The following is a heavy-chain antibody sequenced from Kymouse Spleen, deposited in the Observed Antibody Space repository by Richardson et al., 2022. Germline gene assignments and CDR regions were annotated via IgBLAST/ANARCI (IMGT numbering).Heavy chain of an antibody. CDR3: ARDGIMITFGGVMGGMDV. V-gene: IGHV3-33*01. CDR1: GFTFSSYG. Sequence: QVQLVESGGGVVQPGRSLRLSCAASGFTFSSYGMHWVRQAPGKGLEWVAVIWYDGSNKYYADSVKGRFTISRDNSKNTLYLQMNSLRAEDTAVYYCARDGIMITFGGVMGGMDVWGQGTTVTVSS. J-gene: IGHJ6*02. CDR2: IWYDGSNK. D-gene: IGHD3-16*02.